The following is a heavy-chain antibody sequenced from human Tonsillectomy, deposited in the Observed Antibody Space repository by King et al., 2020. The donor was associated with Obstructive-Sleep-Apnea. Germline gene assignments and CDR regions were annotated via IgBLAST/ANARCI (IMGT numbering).Heavy chain of an antibody. CDR2: IYYSGST. Sequence: LQLQESGPGLVKPSETLSLTCTVSGGSISSSSYYWGWIRQPPGKGLEWIGSIYYSGSTYYNPSLKSRVTISVDTSKNQFSLKLSSVTAADTAVYYCARDDVVVAATGYTAPWYFDLWGRGTLVTVSS. CDR1: GGSISSSSYY. V-gene: IGHV4-39*07. D-gene: IGHD2-15*01. J-gene: IGHJ2*01. CDR3: ARDDVVVAATGYTAPWYFDL.